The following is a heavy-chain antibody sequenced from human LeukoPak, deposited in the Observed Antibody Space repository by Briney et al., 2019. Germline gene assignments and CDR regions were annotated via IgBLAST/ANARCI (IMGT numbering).Heavy chain of an antibody. J-gene: IGHJ4*02. Sequence: GGSLRLSCAASGFTFSSYSMNWVRQAPGKGLEWVSLISWDGGSTYYADSVKGRFTISRDNSKNSLYLQMNSLRADDTALYYCAKDLDYWGQGTLVTVSS. CDR1: GFTFSSYS. V-gene: IGHV3-43D*03. CDR3: AKDLDY. CDR2: ISWDGGST.